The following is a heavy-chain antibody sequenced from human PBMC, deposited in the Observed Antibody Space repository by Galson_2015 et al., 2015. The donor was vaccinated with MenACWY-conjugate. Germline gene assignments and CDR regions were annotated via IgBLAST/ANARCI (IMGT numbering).Heavy chain of an antibody. CDR2: IKPDGSEK. J-gene: IGHJ4*02. CDR3: VRARGFDD. CDR1: GFSFNIYW. Sequence: SLRLSCAASGFSFNIYWMTWVRQAPGKGLEWVANIKPDGSEKYSVDSVNGRFTISRDNTKNSLYLQMNSLRAEDTAVYYCVRARGFDDWGQGALVTVSS. V-gene: IGHV3-7*03.